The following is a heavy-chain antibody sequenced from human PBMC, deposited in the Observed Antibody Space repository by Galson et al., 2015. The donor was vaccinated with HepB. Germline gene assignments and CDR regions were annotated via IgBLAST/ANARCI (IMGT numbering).Heavy chain of an antibody. V-gene: IGHV1-18*01. D-gene: IGHD4-17*01. CDR3: ASGYGDEALDY. CDR1: GYTFTTYG. Sequence: SCKASGYTFTTYGISWVRQAPGQGLEWMAWISGYTGNTNYAQKFQGRVTMTIDTSTSTTYMEMRSLRSDDTAVYYCASGYGDEALDYWGQGTLVAVSS. CDR2: ISGYTGNT. J-gene: IGHJ4*02.